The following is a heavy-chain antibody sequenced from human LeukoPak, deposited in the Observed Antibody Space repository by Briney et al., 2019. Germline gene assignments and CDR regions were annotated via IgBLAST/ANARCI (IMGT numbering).Heavy chain of an antibody. CDR1: GGSFSGYY. J-gene: IGHJ1*01. Sequence: PSETLSLTCAVYGGSFSGYYWSWIRQPPGKGLEWIGEINHSGSTNYNPSLKSRVTISVDTSKNQFSLKLSSVTAADTAVYYCARKGITMIGRPTFFQHWGQGTLVTVSS. D-gene: IGHD3-22*01. CDR2: INHSGST. V-gene: IGHV4-34*01. CDR3: ARKGITMIGRPTFFQH.